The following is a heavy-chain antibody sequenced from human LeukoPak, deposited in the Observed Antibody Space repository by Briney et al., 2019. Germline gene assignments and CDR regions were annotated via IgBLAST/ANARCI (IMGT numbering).Heavy chain of an antibody. V-gene: IGHV3-53*01. CDR1: GFTVSSSN. D-gene: IGHD6-6*01. CDR3: AKEEQQFDYFDY. J-gene: IGHJ4*02. Sequence: GGSLRLSCSASGFTVSSSNMNWVRQAPGKGLEWISVIYSGGSTHYADSVEGRFTISRDNSKNTLFLQMNSLRAEDTAVYYCAKEEQQFDYFDYWGQGTLVTVSS. CDR2: IYSGGST.